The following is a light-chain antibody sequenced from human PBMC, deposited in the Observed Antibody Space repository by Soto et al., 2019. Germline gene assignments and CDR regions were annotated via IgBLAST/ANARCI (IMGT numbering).Light chain of an antibody. V-gene: IGKV1-5*03. CDR2: KAS. CDR3: QQHANYPIT. CDR1: RNIGSW. J-gene: IGKJ4*01. Sequence: DIQMTQSPSILSASIGDRVTITCRASRNIGSWLAWYQQKAGKAPNLLIYKASTLETGVPSRFSGSASGTEFTLTISSLQPDDFATYYCQQHANYPITFGGGTKVDNK.